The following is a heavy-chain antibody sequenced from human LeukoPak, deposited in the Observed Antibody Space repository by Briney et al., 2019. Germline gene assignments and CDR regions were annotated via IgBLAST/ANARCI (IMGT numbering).Heavy chain of an antibody. CDR2: INPNSGET. Sequence: ASVKVSCKTSGYTFTDYYIHWVRQAPGQGLEWMGWINPNSGETNSAQKFQGRVTMTGDTSISTAYTELRRVTSDGTAVYYCARDRDYSNTERGFDYWGQGTLVTVSS. CDR1: GYTFTDYY. J-gene: IGHJ4*02. V-gene: IGHV1-2*02. CDR3: ARDRDYSNTERGFDY. D-gene: IGHD4-11*01.